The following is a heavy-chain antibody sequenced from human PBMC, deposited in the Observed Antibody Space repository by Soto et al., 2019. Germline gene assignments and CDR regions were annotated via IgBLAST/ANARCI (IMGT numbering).Heavy chain of an antibody. Sequence: SETLSLTCAVYCGSFSGYYWSWIRQPPGKGLEWIGEINHSGSTNYNPSLKSRVTISVDTSKNQFSLKLSSVTAADTAVYYCARGLRFSSSWYGKYYYYYGMDVWGQGTTVTVSS. V-gene: IGHV4-34*01. D-gene: IGHD6-13*01. J-gene: IGHJ6*02. CDR2: INHSGST. CDR1: CGSFSGYY. CDR3: ARGLRFSSSWYGKYYYYYGMDV.